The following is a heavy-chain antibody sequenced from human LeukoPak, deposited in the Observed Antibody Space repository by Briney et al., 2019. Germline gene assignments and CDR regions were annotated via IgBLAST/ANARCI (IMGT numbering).Heavy chain of an antibody. Sequence: SETLSLTCTVPGGSISSYYWSWIRQPPGKGLEWIGYIYYSGSTNYNPSLKSRVTISVDTSKNQFSLKLSSVTAADTAVYYCARRKGGGYSYGHFDYWGQGTLVTVSS. CDR1: GGSISSYY. CDR3: ARRKGGGYSYGHFDY. J-gene: IGHJ4*02. V-gene: IGHV4-59*08. D-gene: IGHD5-18*01. CDR2: IYYSGST.